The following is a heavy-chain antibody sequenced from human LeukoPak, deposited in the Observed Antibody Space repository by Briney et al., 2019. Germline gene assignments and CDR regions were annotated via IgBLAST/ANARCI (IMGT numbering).Heavy chain of an antibody. CDR3: ATGTVSSSWLGIFDF. V-gene: IGHV1-24*01. J-gene: IGHJ4*02. CDR1: GYTLTEVS. Sequence: GASAKVSCKISGYTLTEVSMHWVRQAPGRGLEWMGRFDPEDGETLSAQRFQGRLTMTEDTSADTAYMELSSLTSDDTALYYCATGTVSSSWLGIFDFWGQGTLVTVSS. CDR2: FDPEDGET. D-gene: IGHD6-13*01.